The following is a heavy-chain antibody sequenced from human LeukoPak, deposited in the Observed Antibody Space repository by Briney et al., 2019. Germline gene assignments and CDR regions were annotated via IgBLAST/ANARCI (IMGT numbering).Heavy chain of an antibody. CDR2: ISYDGSNK. Sequence: GGSLRLSCAASGLTFSTYSIHWVRQAPGKGLEWVAVISYDGSNKYYADSVKGRFTISRDNSKNTLYLQMNSLRAEDTAVYYCAKDYRGFDYWGQGTLVTVSS. D-gene: IGHD1-26*01. CDR3: AKDYRGFDY. CDR1: GLTFSTYS. V-gene: IGHV3-30*04. J-gene: IGHJ4*02.